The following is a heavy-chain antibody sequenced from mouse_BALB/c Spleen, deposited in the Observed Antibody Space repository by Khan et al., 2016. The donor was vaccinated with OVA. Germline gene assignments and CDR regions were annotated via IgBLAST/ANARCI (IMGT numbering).Heavy chain of an antibody. CDR1: GFSLTNYG. D-gene: IGHD2-10*01. CDR3: ARQPYYHYNIMDY. J-gene: IGHJ4*01. CDR2: IWSDGST. Sequence: QVQLKQSGPGLVAPSQSPSITCTISGFSLTNYGIHWVRQPPGKGLEWLVMIWSDGSTTYNSALKSRLSISKDNSKSQVFLKMNSLQTDDTAMYYCARQPYYHYNIMDYWGQGTSGTVSS. V-gene: IGHV2-6-1*01.